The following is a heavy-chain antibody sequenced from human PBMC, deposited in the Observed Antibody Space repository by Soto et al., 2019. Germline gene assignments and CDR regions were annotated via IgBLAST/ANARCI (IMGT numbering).Heavy chain of an antibody. J-gene: IGHJ5*02. CDR1: GVTLSSYS. CDR2: ISSSSSTI. V-gene: IGHV3-48*01. D-gene: IGHD6-19*01. CDR3: AREARLNWFDP. Sequence: GGSLRLSCAASGVTLSSYSMNWVRQALGKGLEGVSYISSSSSTIYYADSVKGRFTISRDNAKNSLYLQMNSLRAEDTAVYYCAREARLNWFDPWGQGTLVTVSS.